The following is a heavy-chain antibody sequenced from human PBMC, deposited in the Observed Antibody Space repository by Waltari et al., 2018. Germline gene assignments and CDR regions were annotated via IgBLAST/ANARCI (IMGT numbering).Heavy chain of an antibody. V-gene: IGHV3-48*03. J-gene: IGHJ4*02. Sequence: EVHLEESGGGLVQPGGSRRLSCAASGFTFSNYDMNWVRQAPGKGLEWVSYIMDSCSISYYADSLKGRFTISRDNAKNSLYLQMNSVRAEDTAVYYCARVIINTDSYFDYWGQGTLVTVSS. D-gene: IGHD3-22*01. CDR1: GFTFSNYD. CDR2: IMDSCSIS. CDR3: ARVIINTDSYFDY.